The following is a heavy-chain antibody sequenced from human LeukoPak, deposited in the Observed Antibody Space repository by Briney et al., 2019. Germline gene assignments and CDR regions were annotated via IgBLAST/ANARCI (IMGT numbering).Heavy chain of an antibody. J-gene: IGHJ4*02. CDR1: GFTFSSYA. Sequence: PGGSPRLSCAASGFTFSSYAMSWVRQAPGKGLEWVSAISGSGGSTYYADSVKGRFTISRDNSKNTLYLQMNSLRAEDTAVYYCANDILTGSYYFDYWGQGTLVTVSS. V-gene: IGHV3-23*01. CDR2: ISGSGGST. CDR3: ANDILTGSYYFDY. D-gene: IGHD3-9*01.